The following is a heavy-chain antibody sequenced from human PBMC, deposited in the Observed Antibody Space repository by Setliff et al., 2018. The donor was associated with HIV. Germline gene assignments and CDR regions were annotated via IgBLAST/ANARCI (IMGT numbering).Heavy chain of an antibody. CDR1: GYAFGSYD. CDR3: ARENNRGWHWLDPFDY. CDR2: MNPTSGNT. V-gene: IGHV1-8*02. D-gene: IGHD6-19*01. J-gene: IGHJ4*02. Sequence: ASVKVSCKASGYAFGSYDIHWVRQVSGQGLEWVAWMNPTSGNTGSAQRFQGRVAMTRNTSITTAYLEVKSLNHDDTALYYCARENNRGWHWLDPFDYWGQGTLVTVSS.